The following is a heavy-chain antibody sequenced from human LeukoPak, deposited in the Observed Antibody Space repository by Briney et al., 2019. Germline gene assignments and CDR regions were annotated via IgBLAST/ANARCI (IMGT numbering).Heavy chain of an antibody. CDR1: GFTFSSYA. CDR2: LSGSGAST. D-gene: IGHD2-15*01. CDR3: AKQKGYCSGGSCYYSDY. V-gene: IGHV3-23*01. J-gene: IGHJ4*02. Sequence: GGSLRLSCAASGFTFSSYAMSWVRQAPGKGLEWVSTLSGSGASTSYADSVKGRFTISRDNSKDTLYLQMNSLRAEDTARYYCAKQKGYCSGGSCYYSDYWGQGTLVTVSS.